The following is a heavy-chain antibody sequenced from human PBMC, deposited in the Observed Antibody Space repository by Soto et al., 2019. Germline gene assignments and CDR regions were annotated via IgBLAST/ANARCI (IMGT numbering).Heavy chain of an antibody. Sequence: GGSLRLSCAASGFTFSSYGMHWVRQAPGKGLEWVAVISYDGSNKYYADSVKGRFTISRDDSKDTVYLQMNSLKTEDTAVYYCTADLPTPIPQVDHWGQGTLVTVSS. D-gene: IGHD2-21*01. CDR1: GFTFSSYG. V-gene: IGHV3-30*03. CDR2: ISYDGSNK. CDR3: TADLPTPIPQVDH. J-gene: IGHJ4*02.